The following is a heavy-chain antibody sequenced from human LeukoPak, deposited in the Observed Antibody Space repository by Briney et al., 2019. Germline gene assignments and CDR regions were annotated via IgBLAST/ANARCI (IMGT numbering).Heavy chain of an antibody. J-gene: IGHJ4*02. Sequence: SETLSLTCTVSGGSISSGGYYWSWIRQPPGKGLEWIGYIYHSGSTYYNPSLKSRVTISVDRSKNQFSLKLSSVTAADTAVYYCARWYGSSYYFDYWGQGTLVTVSS. CDR1: GGSISSGGYY. CDR2: IYHSGST. CDR3: ARWYGSSYYFDY. D-gene: IGHD6-6*01. V-gene: IGHV4-30-2*01.